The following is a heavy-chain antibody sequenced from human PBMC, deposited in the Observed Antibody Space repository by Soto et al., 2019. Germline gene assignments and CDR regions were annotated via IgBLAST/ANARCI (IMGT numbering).Heavy chain of an antibody. J-gene: IGHJ4*02. D-gene: IGHD1-1*01. V-gene: IGHV3-23*01. CDR2: ISGSGGST. CDR1: GLPFSSYS. CDR3: AKVNWNLYFDD. Sequence: GGSLRRSYAASGLPFSSYSMIWVSQAPGKGLEWVSAISGSGGSTYYADSVKGRFTISRDNSKNTLYLQMNSLRAEDTAVYYCAKVNWNLYFDDWGQGIMGTV.